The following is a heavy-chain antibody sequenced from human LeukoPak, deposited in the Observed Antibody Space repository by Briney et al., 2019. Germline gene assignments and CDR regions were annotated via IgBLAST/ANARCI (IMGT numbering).Heavy chain of an antibody. V-gene: IGHV1-69*05. CDR3: AREKRYGDYVPYYMDV. Sequence: SVKVSCKASGYTFTSYDINWVRQATGQGLEWMGRIIPIFGTANYAQKFQGRVTITTDESTSTAYMELSSLRSEDTAVYYCAREKRYGDYVPYYMDVWGKGTTVTVSS. CDR2: IIPIFGTA. D-gene: IGHD4-17*01. CDR1: GYTFTSYD. J-gene: IGHJ6*03.